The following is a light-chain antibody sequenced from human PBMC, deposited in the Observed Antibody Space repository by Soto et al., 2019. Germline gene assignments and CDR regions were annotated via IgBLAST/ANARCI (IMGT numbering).Light chain of an antibody. CDR2: GAS. J-gene: IGKJ2*01. V-gene: IGKV3-15*01. CDR1: RSVSSN. CDR3: QQYNNWPPYT. Sequence: EILMTLFPATLSMSPGERATLSCRASRSVSSNLAWYQQKPGQAPRLLMYGASTRATGIPARFSGSGSGTEFTLTISSLQSEDFAVYYCQQYNNWPPYTFGQGTKVDIK.